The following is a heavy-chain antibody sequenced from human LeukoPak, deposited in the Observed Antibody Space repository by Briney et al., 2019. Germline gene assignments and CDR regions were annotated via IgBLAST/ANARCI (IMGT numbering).Heavy chain of an antibody. CDR3: ARTTPDKWTPYYFDY. V-gene: IGHV3-33*01. Sequence: GGSLRLSCAASGFTFSSYAMHWVRQAPGKGLEGVAVIWYDGSNKYYADSVKGGFTISRDNSKNTLYLQMNSLRAEDTAVYYCARTTPDKWTPYYFDYWGQGTLVTVSS. J-gene: IGHJ4*02. CDR1: GFTFSSYA. CDR2: IWYDGSNK. D-gene: IGHD1-14*01.